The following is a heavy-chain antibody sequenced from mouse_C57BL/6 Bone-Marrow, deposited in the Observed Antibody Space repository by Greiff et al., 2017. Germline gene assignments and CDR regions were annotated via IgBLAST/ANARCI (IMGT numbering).Heavy chain of an antibody. D-gene: IGHD2-4*01. V-gene: IGHV1-39*01. CDR2: INPNYGTT. J-gene: IGHJ4*01. CDR3: ARGYDYDYAMDY. CDR1: GYSFTDYN. Sequence: EVKLQESGPELVKPGASVKISCKASGYSFTDYNMNWVKQSNGKSLEWIGVINPNYGTTSYNQKFKGKATLTVDQSSSTAYMQLNSLTSEDPAVYYCARGYDYDYAMDYWGQGTSVTVSS.